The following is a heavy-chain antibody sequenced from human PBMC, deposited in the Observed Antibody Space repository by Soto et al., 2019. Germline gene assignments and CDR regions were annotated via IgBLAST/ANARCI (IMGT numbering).Heavy chain of an antibody. CDR3: ARELYYYDSSGHTGDAFDI. J-gene: IGHJ3*02. D-gene: IGHD3-22*01. Sequence: GASVKVSFKASGYTFTSYGISWVRQAPGQGLEWMGWISAYNGNTNYAQKLQGRVTMTTDTSTSTAYMELRSLRSDDTAVYYCARELYYYDSSGHTGDAFDIWGQGTMVTVSS. V-gene: IGHV1-18*04. CDR1: GYTFTSYG. CDR2: ISAYNGNT.